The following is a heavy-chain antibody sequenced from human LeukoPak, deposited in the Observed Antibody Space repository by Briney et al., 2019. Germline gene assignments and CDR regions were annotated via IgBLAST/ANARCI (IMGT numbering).Heavy chain of an antibody. D-gene: IGHD3-16*01. CDR3: ARQGRGGYWYFDL. CDR2: INPSGGNT. Sequence: GASVKVSCKASGYTFTSYYIHWVRQAPGQGLEWMGVINPSGGNTNYAQEFQGTVTLTMDTSTSTVYMELSSLTSEDTAVYYCARQGRGGYWYFDLWGRGTLVTVSS. CDR1: GYTFTSYY. J-gene: IGHJ2*01. V-gene: IGHV1-46*01.